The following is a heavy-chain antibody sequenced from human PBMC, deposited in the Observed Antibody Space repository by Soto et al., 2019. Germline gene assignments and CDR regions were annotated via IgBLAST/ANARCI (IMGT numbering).Heavy chain of an antibody. V-gene: IGHV3-9*01. J-gene: IGHJ4*02. D-gene: IGHD5-12*01. Sequence: EVQLVESGGGLVQPGRSLRLSCAASGFNFDDYAMHWVRQAPGKNMEWVSGISWEGGSVGYADSAKGRFTVSRDNAKNSLYLEMNNLRSEDTALYYCAKDHDEDFGYDLDYMNYWGQGTLVTVSS. CDR2: ISWEGGSV. CDR3: AKDHDEDFGYDLDYMNY. CDR1: GFNFDDYA.